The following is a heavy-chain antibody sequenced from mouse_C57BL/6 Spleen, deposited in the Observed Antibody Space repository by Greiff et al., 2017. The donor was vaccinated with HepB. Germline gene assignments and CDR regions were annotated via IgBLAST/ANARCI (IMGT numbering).Heavy chain of an antibody. V-gene: IGHV1-76*01. D-gene: IGHD1-1*01. J-gene: IGHJ3*01. CDR2: IYPGSGNT. CDR3: ARDYGSSYEFAY. Sequence: QVHVKQSGAELVRPGASVKLSCKASGYTFTDYYINWVKQRPGQGLEWIARIYPGSGNTYYNEKFKGKATLTAEKSSSTAYMQLSSLTSEDSAVYFCARDYGSSYEFAYWGQGTLVTVSA. CDR1: GYTFTDYY.